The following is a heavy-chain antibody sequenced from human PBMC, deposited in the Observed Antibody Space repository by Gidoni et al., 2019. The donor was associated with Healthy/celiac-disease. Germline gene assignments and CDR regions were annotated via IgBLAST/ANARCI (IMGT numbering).Heavy chain of an antibody. V-gene: IGHV4-31*03. D-gene: IGHD2-21*02. CDR2: IYYSGST. CDR1: GGSISSGGYY. J-gene: IGHJ4*02. Sequence: QVQLQESGPGLVKPSPTLSLTCTVPGGSISSGGYYWSWIRQHPGKGLEWIGYIYYSGSTYYNPSLKSRVTISVDTSKNQFSLKLSSVTAADTAVYYCARVGVVVTALENDYWGQGTLVTVSS. CDR3: ARVGVVVTALENDY.